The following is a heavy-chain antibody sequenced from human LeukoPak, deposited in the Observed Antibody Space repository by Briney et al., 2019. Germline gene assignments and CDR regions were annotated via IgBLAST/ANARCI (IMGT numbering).Heavy chain of an antibody. J-gene: IGHJ4*02. V-gene: IGHV3-23*01. Sequence: GGSLRLSCAASGFTFSSYAMNWVRQAPGRGLEWVSGFSGSGGTTFYADSVKGRFTISRDNSKNTLYLQMNSLRAEDTAVYYCAKGGITGTTGLFDCWGQGTLVTVSS. CDR3: AKGGITGTTGLFDC. CDR1: GFTFSSYA. D-gene: IGHD1-7*01. CDR2: FSGSGGTT.